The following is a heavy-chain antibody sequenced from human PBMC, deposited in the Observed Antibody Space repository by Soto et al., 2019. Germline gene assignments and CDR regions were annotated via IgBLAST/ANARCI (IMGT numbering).Heavy chain of an antibody. J-gene: IGHJ4*02. Sequence: QVQLVESGGGVVQPGRSLRLSCAAYGFTFSSYAIHWVRQAPGKGLEWVAVISYDGNNKYYADSVKGRFTISRDNSKKMLYLQMNSLRDEDTAVFYCARDYCSGGSCYSDYWGQGTLVTVSS. D-gene: IGHD2-15*01. CDR2: ISYDGNNK. CDR1: GFTFSSYA. CDR3: ARDYCSGGSCYSDY. V-gene: IGHV3-30-3*01.